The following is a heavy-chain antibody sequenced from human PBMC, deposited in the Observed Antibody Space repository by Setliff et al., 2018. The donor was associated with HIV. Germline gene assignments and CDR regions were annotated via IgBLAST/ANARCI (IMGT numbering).Heavy chain of an antibody. D-gene: IGHD3-10*01. CDR3: AHSPYDNGPGAFDI. CDR1: GFSLSTRGVG. Sequence: PTLVNPTQTLTLTCTFPGFSLSTRGVGVGWIRQPPGKALDWLALIYWDDDKRYSPSLKSRLTITKDTSKNQVVLTMTNMDPVDAATYYCAHSPYDNGPGAFDIWGQGTMVTVSS. J-gene: IGHJ3*02. CDR2: IYWDDDK. V-gene: IGHV2-5*02.